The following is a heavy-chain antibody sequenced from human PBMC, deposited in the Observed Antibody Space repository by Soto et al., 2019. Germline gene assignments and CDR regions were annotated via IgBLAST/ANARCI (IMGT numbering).Heavy chain of an antibody. CDR3: ARGHSGSYMFDY. CDR1: GFSFSSYD. D-gene: IGHD1-26*01. Sequence: XXSLRLSYSASGFSFSSYDVNWTRQAPGKGLEWVSSISGSDTFISYPDSVKGRFTTSRDNTKNSLYLQMNRLRAEDTAVYYCARGHSGSYMFDYWGQGTLVTVSS. J-gene: IGHJ4*02. CDR2: ISGSDTFI. V-gene: IGHV3-21*06.